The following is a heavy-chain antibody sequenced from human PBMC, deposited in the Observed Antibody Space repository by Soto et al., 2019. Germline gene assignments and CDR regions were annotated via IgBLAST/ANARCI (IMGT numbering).Heavy chain of an antibody. D-gene: IGHD2-15*01. J-gene: IGHJ4*02. CDR2: ISAYNGNT. CDR3: ARVVYGGSDIVVVAADY. CDR1: GYTFTSYG. V-gene: IGHV1-18*01. Sequence: ASVKVSCKASGYTFTSYGISWVRQAPGQGLEWMGWISAYNGNTNYAQKLQGRVTMTTDTSTSTAYMELRSLRSDDTAVYYCARVVYGGSDIVVVAADYWGQGTLVTVSS.